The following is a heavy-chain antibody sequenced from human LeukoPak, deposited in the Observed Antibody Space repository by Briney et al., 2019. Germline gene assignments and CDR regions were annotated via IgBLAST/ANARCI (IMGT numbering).Heavy chain of an antibody. CDR2: IKQDGSEK. CDR1: GFTFSSYW. Sequence: PGGSLRLSCAASGFTFSSYWMSWVRQAPGKGLEWVANIKQDGSEKYYVDSVKGRFTISRDNAKNSLYLQMNSLRAEDTAVYYCARGRITIFGVAHDAFDIWGQGTMVTVSS. CDR3: ARGRITIFGVAHDAFDI. V-gene: IGHV3-7*01. J-gene: IGHJ3*02. D-gene: IGHD3-3*01.